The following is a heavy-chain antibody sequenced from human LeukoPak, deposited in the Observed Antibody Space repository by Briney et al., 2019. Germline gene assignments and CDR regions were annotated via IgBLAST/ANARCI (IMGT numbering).Heavy chain of an antibody. CDR1: GGSLSSYY. Sequence: SETLSLTCTVSGGSLSSYYWSWIRQPPGKGLEWIGYISYTGATNYNPSLQSRVTISVDTSKNQLSLKLTSMTAADTAVYYCARDTSGYYGRYEHWGQGTLVTVSS. V-gene: IGHV4-59*01. CDR2: ISYTGAT. CDR3: ARDTSGYYGRYEH. J-gene: IGHJ4*02. D-gene: IGHD3-3*01.